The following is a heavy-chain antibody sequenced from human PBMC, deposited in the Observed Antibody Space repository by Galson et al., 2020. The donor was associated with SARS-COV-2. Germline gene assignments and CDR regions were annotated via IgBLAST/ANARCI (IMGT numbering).Heavy chain of an antibody. CDR2: IYHSGST. V-gene: IGHV4-38-2*02. D-gene: IGHD3-22*01. CDR3: ARDPSYYYDSSGYAQDY. CDR1: GYSISSGYY. J-gene: IGHJ4*02. Sequence: SETLSLTCTVSGYSISSGYYWGWIRQPPGKGLAWIGSIYHSGSTYYNPSLKSRVTISVDTSKNQFSLKLSAVTAADTAVYYCARDPSYYYDSSGYAQDYWGQGTLVTVSS.